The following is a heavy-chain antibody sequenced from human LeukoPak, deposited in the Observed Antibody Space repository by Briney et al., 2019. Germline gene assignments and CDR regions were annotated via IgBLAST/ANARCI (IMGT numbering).Heavy chain of an antibody. J-gene: IGHJ4*02. CDR3: ARTSSPAAHFDY. D-gene: IGHD6-13*01. Sequence: GASVKVSCKASGYTFTNYGISWVRQAPGQGLEWMGWISADNGNTNYAQKLQGRVTMATDTSTNTAYMELRSLRSDDTAVYYCARTSSPAAHFDYWGQGTLVTVSS. CDR1: GYTFTNYG. CDR2: ISADNGNT. V-gene: IGHV1-18*01.